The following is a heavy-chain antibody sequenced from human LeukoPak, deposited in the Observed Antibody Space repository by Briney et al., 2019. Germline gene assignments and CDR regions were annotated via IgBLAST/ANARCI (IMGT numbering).Heavy chain of an antibody. CDR3: ARADGNYYDSSGYYKLYHDAFDI. D-gene: IGHD3-22*01. CDR1: GGPISSYY. V-gene: IGHV4-59*01. CDR2: IYYSGST. Sequence: SETLSLTCTVSGGPISSYYWSWIRQPPGKGLEWIGYIYYSGSTNYNPSLKSRVTISVDTSKNQFSLKLSSVTAADTAVYYCARADGNYYDSSGYYKLYHDAFDIWGQGTMVTVSS. J-gene: IGHJ3*02.